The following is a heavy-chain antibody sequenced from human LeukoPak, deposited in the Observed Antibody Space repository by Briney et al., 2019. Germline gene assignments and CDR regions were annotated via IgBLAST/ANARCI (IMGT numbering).Heavy chain of an antibody. J-gene: IGHJ4*02. D-gene: IGHD6-19*01. V-gene: IGHV4-59*01. CDR1: GGSMSSYY. CDR3: ARQYSSGPFDY. CDR2: IHNSGST. Sequence: SETLSLTCTVSGGSMSSYYWSWIRHPQGKGIEWMRHIHNSGSTKYNPSLKSRVTISVHTSKNQFSLKLSSVTAADTAVYYCARQYSSGPFDYWGQGTLVTVSS.